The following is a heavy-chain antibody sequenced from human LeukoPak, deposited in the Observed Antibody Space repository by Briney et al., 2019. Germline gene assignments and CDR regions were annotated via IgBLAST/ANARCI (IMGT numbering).Heavy chain of an antibody. D-gene: IGHD7-27*01. J-gene: IGHJ4*02. CDR2: FDPEDGET. Sequence: ASVKVSCKVSGYTLTELSMHWVRQAPGKGLEWMGGFDPEDGETIYAQKFQGRVTMTEDTSTDTAYMELNSLRAEDTAVYYCAKKTESTGEAFDYWGQGTQVTVSS. V-gene: IGHV1-24*01. CDR3: AKKTESTGEAFDY. CDR1: GYTLTELS.